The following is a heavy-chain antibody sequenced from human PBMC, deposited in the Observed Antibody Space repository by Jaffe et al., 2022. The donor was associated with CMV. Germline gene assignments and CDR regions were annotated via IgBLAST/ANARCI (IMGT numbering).Heavy chain of an antibody. CDR2: IYYSGST. CDR3: ARHLSPLISRPEIAAARYFDY. V-gene: IGHV4-39*01. CDR1: GGSISSSSYY. J-gene: IGHJ4*02. Sequence: QLQLQESGPGLVKPSETLSLTCTVSGGSISSSSYYWGWIRQPPGKGLEWIGSIYYSGSTYYNPSLKSRVTISVDTSKNQFSLKLSSVTAADTAVYYCARHLSPLISRPEIAAARYFDYWGQGTLVTVSS. D-gene: IGHD6-13*01.